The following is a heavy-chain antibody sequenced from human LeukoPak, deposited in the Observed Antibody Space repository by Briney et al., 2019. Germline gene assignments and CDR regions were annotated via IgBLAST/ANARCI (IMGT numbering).Heavy chain of an antibody. Sequence: GGSLRLSCAASGFTFSHYDIHWVRQAPGKGLEWVALIRYDGTFKSYADSVRGRFTVSRDNSINALYLQMNSLRTEDTAAYYCAKRYYDFLSGFLEAFDIWGQGTMVTVSS. J-gene: IGHJ3*02. CDR1: GFTFSHYD. V-gene: IGHV3-30*02. CDR3: AKRYYDFLSGFLEAFDI. CDR2: IRYDGTFK. D-gene: IGHD3-3*01.